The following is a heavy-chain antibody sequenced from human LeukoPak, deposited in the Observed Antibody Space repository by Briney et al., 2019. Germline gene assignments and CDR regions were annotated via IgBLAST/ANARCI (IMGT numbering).Heavy chain of an antibody. J-gene: IGHJ4*02. V-gene: IGHV3-30-3*01. CDR1: GFSFSHDA. CDR2: ISYDGSNK. Sequence: PGRSLRLSCAAPGFSFSHDAIHWVRQAPGKGLEWVAVISYDGSNKYYADSVKGRFTISRDNSKNTLYLQMNSLRAEDTAVYYCARDRVGATDYFDYWGQGTLVTVSS. D-gene: IGHD1-26*01. CDR3: ARDRVGATDYFDY.